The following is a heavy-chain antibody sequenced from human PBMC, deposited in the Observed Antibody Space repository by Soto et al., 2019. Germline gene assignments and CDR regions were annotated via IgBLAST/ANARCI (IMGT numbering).Heavy chain of an antibody. CDR2: IYWNDDK. D-gene: IGHD3-22*01. CDR3: AHLLSSGYYPPPPYYFDY. V-gene: IGHV2-5*01. J-gene: IGHJ4*02. CDR1: GFSLSTSGVG. Sequence: SGPTLVNPTQTLTLTCTFSGFSLSTSGVGVGWIRQPPGKALEWLALIYWNDDKRYSPSLKSRLTITKDTSKNQVVLTMTNMDPVDTATYYCAHLLSSGYYPPPPYYFDYWGQGTLVTVSS.